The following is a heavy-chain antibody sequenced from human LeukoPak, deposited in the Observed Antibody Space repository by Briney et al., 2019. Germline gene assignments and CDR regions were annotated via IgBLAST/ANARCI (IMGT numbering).Heavy chain of an antibody. CDR2: INPNSGGT. CDR3: ARDLSYYGSGSYYFDY. Sequence: ASVKVSCKASGYTFTGYYIHWVRQAPGQGLEWMGWINPNSGGTTYAQKFLGRVTMTRDTSISTAYMELNRLRSDDTAVYYCARDLSYYGSGSYYFDYWGQGTLVTVSS. V-gene: IGHV1-2*02. D-gene: IGHD3-10*01. J-gene: IGHJ4*02. CDR1: GYTFTGYY.